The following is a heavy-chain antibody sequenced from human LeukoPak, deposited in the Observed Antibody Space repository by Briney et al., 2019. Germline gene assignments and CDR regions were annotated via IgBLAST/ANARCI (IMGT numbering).Heavy chain of an antibody. Sequence: SETLSLTCAVYGGSISGYYWGWIRQPPGKGLEWIGTIYCGGGTYYNPSTYYNPSLMSRLTISVDTSKKQFSLKMSSVTAADTAVYYCARDPSTVTTLNGDYWGQGTLVTVSS. CDR1: GGSISGYY. J-gene: IGHJ4*02. CDR2: IYCGGGTYYNPST. CDR3: ARDPSTVTTLNGDY. V-gene: IGHV4-34*01. D-gene: IGHD4-11*01.